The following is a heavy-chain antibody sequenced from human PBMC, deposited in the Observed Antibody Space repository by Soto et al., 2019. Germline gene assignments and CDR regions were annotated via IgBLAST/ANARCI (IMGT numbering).Heavy chain of an antibody. Sequence: ASVKVSSKVSGYTLTELSMHWVRQAPGKGTEWMGGSDPEDGETIYAQRFQRRATMTEDTSTDTAYMELSSLRSEDTAVYYSAAGSSLGYWRQRTLVAVSS. J-gene: IGHJ4*02. CDR1: GYTLTELS. V-gene: IGHV1-24*01. D-gene: IGHD1-26*01. CDR2: SDPEDGET. CDR3: AAGSSLGY.